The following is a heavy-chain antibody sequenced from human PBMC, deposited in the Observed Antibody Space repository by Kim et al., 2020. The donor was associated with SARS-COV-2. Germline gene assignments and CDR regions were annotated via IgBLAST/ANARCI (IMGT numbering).Heavy chain of an antibody. Sequence: TSYAESVKGRFTISRDTAKNSLFLQMNSLRDVDTAIYYCARKPAWEIDYWGQGTLVTVSS. V-gene: IGHV3-48*02. CDR2: T. D-gene: IGHD1-26*01. CDR3: ARKPAWEIDY. J-gene: IGHJ4*02.